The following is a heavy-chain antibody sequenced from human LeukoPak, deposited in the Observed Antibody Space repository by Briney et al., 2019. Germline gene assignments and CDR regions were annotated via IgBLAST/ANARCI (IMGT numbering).Heavy chain of an antibody. CDR3: ARRDWIVVVVAATGDAFDI. CDR1: GVSISSSSYY. J-gene: IGHJ3*02. CDR2: IYYSGST. Sequence: SETLSLTCTVSGVSISSSSYYWGWNRQPPGKGLEWIGSIYYSGSTYYNPSLKSRVTISVDTSKNQFSLKLSSVTAADTAVYYCARRDWIVVVVAATGDAFDIWGQGTMVTVSS. D-gene: IGHD2-15*01. V-gene: IGHV4-39*01.